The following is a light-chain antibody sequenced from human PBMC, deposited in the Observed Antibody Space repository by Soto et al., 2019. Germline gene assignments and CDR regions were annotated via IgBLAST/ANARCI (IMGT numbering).Light chain of an antibody. J-gene: IGLJ2*01. V-gene: IGLV2-11*01. CDR3: CSYAGSYTWV. Sequence: QSALTQPRSVSGSPGQSVTISCTGTSGDVGGYNYVSWYQQHPGKAPKLMIYDVSKRPSGVPDRFSGSKSGNTASLTISGFQAEDEADYYCCSYAGSYTWVFGGGTKLTVL. CDR2: DVS. CDR1: SGDVGGYNY.